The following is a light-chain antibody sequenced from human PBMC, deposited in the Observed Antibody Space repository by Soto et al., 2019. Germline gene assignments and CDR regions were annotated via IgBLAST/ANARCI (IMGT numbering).Light chain of an antibody. J-gene: IGKJ2*01. V-gene: IGKV1-39*01. CDR3: QQTYTAPRT. Sequence: DIQMTQSPSYLPTSVGDRVTITCRASQTIYNYVTWYQQKPGKAPRMLVFGATRVQNGIPSRFSGTGSETDFTLTINDAQPEDFATYFCQQTYTAPRTFGQGTTLEI. CDR2: GAT. CDR1: QTIYNY.